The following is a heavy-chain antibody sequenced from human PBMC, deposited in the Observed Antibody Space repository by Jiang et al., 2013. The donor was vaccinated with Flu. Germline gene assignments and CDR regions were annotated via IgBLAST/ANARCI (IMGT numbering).Heavy chain of an antibody. D-gene: IGHD5-24*01. J-gene: IGHJ5*02. Sequence: VQLLESGGGLVQPGGSLRLSCVASGFSFSGYAMTWVRQAPGKGLEWVSSIGYSGTTTNYADTVKGRFTISRDNSKNTLHLQMSSLGVEDTAVYYCAKEGGGRRDGYNWSDRWGQGTLVSVSS. CDR3: AKEGGGRRDGYNWSDR. CDR1: GFSFSGYA. CDR2: IGYSGTTT. V-gene: IGHV3-23*01.